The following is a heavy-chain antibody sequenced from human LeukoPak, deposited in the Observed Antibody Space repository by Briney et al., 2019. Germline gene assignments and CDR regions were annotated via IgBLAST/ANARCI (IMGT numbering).Heavy chain of an antibody. CDR3: ARGVGSSWLDP. D-gene: IGHD2-15*01. V-gene: IGHV1-2*02. Sequence: ASVKVSCKASGYTFTAYYIHWVRQAPGQGLEWMGWMDPVSGVTNYAQRFQGRVTMTRDSSISTAYMQLSSLRSDDTADTAVYYCARGVGSSWLDPWGQGTLVTVSS. CDR2: MDPVSGVT. CDR1: GYTFTAYY. J-gene: IGHJ5*02.